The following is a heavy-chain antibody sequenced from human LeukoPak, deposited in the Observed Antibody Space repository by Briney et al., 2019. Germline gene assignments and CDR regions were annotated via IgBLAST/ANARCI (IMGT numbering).Heavy chain of an antibody. CDR2: IIPIFGTA. J-gene: IGHJ6*04. V-gene: IGHV1-69*06. CDR3: ARDPPPYDIVVVPAAPPDYYYYGMDV. D-gene: IGHD2-2*01. CDR1: GGTSSSYA. Sequence: ASVKVSCKASGGTSSSYAISWVRQAPGQGLEWMGGIIPIFGTANYAQKFQGRVTITADKSTSTAYMELSSLRSEDTAVYYCARDPPPYDIVVVPAAPPDYYYYGMDVWGKGTTVTVSS.